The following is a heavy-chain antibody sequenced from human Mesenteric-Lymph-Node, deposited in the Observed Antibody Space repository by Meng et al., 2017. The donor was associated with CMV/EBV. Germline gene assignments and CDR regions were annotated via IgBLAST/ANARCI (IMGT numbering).Heavy chain of an antibody. D-gene: IGHD1-7*01. J-gene: IGHJ6*02. CDR2: IIPIVGIT. V-gene: IGHV1-69*16. CDR1: GGTFSSYT. Sequence: SVKVSCKASGGTFSSYTISWVRQAPGQGLEWMGGIIPIVGITNYAQKFQGRVTITTDEFTSTAYMEVSSLRPEDTAVYYCARGPNWHFIGDYYGLDVWGQGTTVTVSS. CDR3: ARGPNWHFIGDYYGLDV.